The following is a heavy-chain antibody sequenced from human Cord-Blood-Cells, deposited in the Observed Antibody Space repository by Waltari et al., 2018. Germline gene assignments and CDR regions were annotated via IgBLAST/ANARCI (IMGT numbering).Heavy chain of an antibody. Sequence: QVQLQQWVAGLLKPSETLSLTCAVYGGSFSGYYWSWIRQPPGKGLEWIGEINHSGSTNYNPSLKSRVTISVDTSKNQFSLKLSSVTAADTAVYYCARNYDFWSGYVYYWGQGTLVTVSS. CDR2: INHSGST. D-gene: IGHD3-3*01. CDR3: ARNYDFWSGYVYY. J-gene: IGHJ4*02. V-gene: IGHV4-34*01. CDR1: GGSFSGYY.